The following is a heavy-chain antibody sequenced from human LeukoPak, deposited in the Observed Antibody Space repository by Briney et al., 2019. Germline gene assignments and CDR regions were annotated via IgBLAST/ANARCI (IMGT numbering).Heavy chain of an antibody. CDR3: ARTQMYFDILTGHHKYFDY. Sequence: NPSETLSPTCTVSGDSITNHYWNWIRQPPGKGLEWIGNLLHTGNTDYNPSLKSRVTISTQTSKNQFSLKLSSVTAADTAVYYCARTQMYFDILTGHHKYFDYWGQGILVTVSS. V-gene: IGHV4-59*11. CDR2: LLHTGNT. J-gene: IGHJ4*02. CDR1: GDSITNHY. D-gene: IGHD3-9*01.